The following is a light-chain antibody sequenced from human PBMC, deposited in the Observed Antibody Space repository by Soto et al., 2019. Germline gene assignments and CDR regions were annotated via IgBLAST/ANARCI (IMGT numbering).Light chain of an antibody. Sequence: EVVLTQSPGTLSLSPGERATLSCRASQSVSANYLAWFQQRPGQAPRLLIYGASSRDTGIPDRFSGSGSGRGFALDISRLEPEDFAVYYCQYGSSPVTLGPWTKVDI. CDR3: QYGSSPVT. CDR2: GAS. V-gene: IGKV3-20*01. CDR1: QSVSANY. J-gene: IGKJ3*01.